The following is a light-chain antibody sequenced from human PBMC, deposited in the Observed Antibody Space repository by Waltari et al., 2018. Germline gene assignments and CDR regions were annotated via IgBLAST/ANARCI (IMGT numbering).Light chain of an antibody. J-gene: IGKJ1*01. CDR1: PNVNYY. Sequence: EVVLTQSPATLSVSPGASATLSCRASPNVNYYLVWYQQKDGQAPRLLIYGASTRATGIPDRFSGSGSGTEFTISISSLQSEDFAIYYCQQYNEWPRTFGQGTRVEI. CDR3: QQYNEWPRT. V-gene: IGKV3-15*01. CDR2: GAS.